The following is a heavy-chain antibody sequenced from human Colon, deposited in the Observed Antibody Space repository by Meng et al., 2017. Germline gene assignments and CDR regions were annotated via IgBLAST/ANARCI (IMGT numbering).Heavy chain of an antibody. CDR1: GYIFTTYA. Sequence: QFQVVEAGAEVKKPGASVKVSCKASGYIFTTYAMHWVRQPPGQRLEWMGWINAGNGNTKYSEKFQSRVTITRDTAASTAYMELSSLRSEDTAVYYCARTGCSSSSCYDYWGQGTLVTVSS. D-gene: IGHD2-2*01. J-gene: IGHJ4*02. CDR2: INAGNGNT. V-gene: IGHV1-3*01. CDR3: ARTGCSSSSCYDY.